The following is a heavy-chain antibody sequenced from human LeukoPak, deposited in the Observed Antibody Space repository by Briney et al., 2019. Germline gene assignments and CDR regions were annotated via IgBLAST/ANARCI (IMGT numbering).Heavy chain of an antibody. D-gene: IGHD3-9*01. J-gene: IGHJ6*02. CDR1: GYTFTSYD. Sequence: ASVKVSCKASGYTFTSYDIKWVRQATGHGVEWMGWMSPSRDNTGYAQKFQGRVTMTRNTSISTAYMELSSLRSEDTAVYYCARWGTYYDILTGPGGHYGMDVWGQGTTVTVSS. CDR3: ARWGTYYDILTGPGGHYGMDV. CDR2: MSPSRDNT. V-gene: IGHV1-8*01.